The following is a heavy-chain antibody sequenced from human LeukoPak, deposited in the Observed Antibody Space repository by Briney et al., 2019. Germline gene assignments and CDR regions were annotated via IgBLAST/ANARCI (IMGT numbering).Heavy chain of an antibody. Sequence: PSETLSLTCTVSGGSVSNYYWSWIRQSPGKGLEWIGYIYYTETSYNPSLKSRVTISVDTSKNQFSLKLSSVTAADTAVYYCARAPLRFLEWLSSGDYYYYYMDVWGKGTTVTVSS. J-gene: IGHJ6*03. CDR2: IYYTET. CDR3: ARAPLRFLEWLSSGDYYYYYMDV. D-gene: IGHD3-3*01. V-gene: IGHV4-59*08. CDR1: GGSVSNYY.